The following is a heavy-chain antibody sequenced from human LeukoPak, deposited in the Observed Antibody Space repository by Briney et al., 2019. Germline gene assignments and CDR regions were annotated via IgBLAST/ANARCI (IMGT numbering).Heavy chain of an antibody. V-gene: IGHV3-30*18. CDR2: ISYDGSNK. J-gene: IGHJ3*02. D-gene: IGHD6-19*01. Sequence: GGSLRLSCAASGFTFSSSGMHWVRQAPGKGLEWVAVISYDGSNKYYADSVKGRFTISRDNSKNTLYLQMNSLRAEDTAVYYCAKNIAVYLDAFDIWGQGTMVTVSS. CDR1: GFTFSSSG. CDR3: AKNIAVYLDAFDI.